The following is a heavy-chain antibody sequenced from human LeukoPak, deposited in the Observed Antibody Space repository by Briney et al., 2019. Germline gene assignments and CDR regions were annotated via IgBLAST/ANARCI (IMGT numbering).Heavy chain of an antibody. CDR3: ARGQALERPNTLFDY. Sequence: GASVKVSCKASGYTFTAYYMHWVRQAPGQGLEWMRWINPNSGGTNYAQKFQDWVTMTRDTSITTAYMELSRLRSDDTAVYYCARGQALERPNTLFDYWGQGTLVTVSS. J-gene: IGHJ4*02. V-gene: IGHV1-2*04. CDR1: GYTFTAYY. D-gene: IGHD1-1*01. CDR2: INPNSGGT.